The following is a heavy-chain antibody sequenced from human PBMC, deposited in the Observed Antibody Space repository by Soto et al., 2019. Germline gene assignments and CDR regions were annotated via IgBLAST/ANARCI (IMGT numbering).Heavy chain of an antibody. CDR3: ARGRPLAAIVTDY. J-gene: IGHJ4*02. V-gene: IGHV4-61*08. CDR1: DGSVSSGGYY. D-gene: IGHD5-18*01. Sequence: SETMCLTCTFYDGSVSSGGYYWSWIRQPQGKGLEWIGYIYYSGSTNYNPSLKSRVTISVDTSKNQFSLKLSSVTAAYIPVYYCARGRPLAAIVTDYWGQGPLVTV. CDR2: IYYSGST.